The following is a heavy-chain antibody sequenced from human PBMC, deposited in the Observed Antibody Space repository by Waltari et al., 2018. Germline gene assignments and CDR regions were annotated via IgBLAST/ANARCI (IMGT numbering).Heavy chain of an antibody. CDR2: ISGSGGST. J-gene: IGHJ3*02. D-gene: IGHD2-15*01. Sequence: EVQLLESGGGLVQPGGSLRLSCAASGFTFSSYAMSWVRQAPGKGLEWVSAISGSGGSTYYAESGKGRFTISRDNSKNTLYLQMNSLRAEDTAVYYCAKEERIRHAFDIWGQGTMVTVSS. V-gene: IGHV3-23*01. CDR1: GFTFSSYA. CDR3: AKEERIRHAFDI.